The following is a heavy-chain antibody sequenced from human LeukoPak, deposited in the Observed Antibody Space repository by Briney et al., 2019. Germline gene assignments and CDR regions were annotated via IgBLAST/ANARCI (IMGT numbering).Heavy chain of an antibody. J-gene: IGHJ4*02. CDR3: ANIGASKAIDY. CDR2: IYPGDSDT. D-gene: IGHD3-10*01. V-gene: IGHV5-51*01. Sequence: GESLKISCKGSGYSFTNYWIGWVRQLPGKGLEWMGIIYPGDSDTRYSPSFQGQVTISADTSISTAYVQWSSLKASDTAMYYRANIGASKAIDYWGQGTLVTVSS. CDR1: GYSFTNYW.